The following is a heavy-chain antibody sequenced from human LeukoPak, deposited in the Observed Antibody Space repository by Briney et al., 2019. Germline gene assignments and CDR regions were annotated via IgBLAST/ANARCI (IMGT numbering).Heavy chain of an antibody. CDR1: GGSLSNYY. V-gene: IGHV4-4*07. J-gene: IGHJ6*02. Sequence: PSETLSLTCTVSGGSLSNYYWSWIRQPAGKGLEWIGRIYTTGSTTYNPALKGRLVMSLDTSNIQFSLNLSSVTAADTAVYYCARDSRAYGMDVWGQGTTVTVSS. D-gene: IGHD2/OR15-2a*01. CDR2: IYTTGST. CDR3: ARDSRAYGMDV.